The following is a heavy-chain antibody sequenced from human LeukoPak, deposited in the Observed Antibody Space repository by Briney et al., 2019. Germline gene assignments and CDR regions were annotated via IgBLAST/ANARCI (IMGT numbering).Heavy chain of an antibody. CDR1: GGTFSSYA. CDR2: MNPNSGNT. CDR3: ARTENYYYYGMDV. V-gene: IGHV1-8*02. Sequence: GASVKVSCKASGGTFSSYAISWVRQATGQGLEWMGWMNPNSGNTGYAQKFQGRVTMTRNTSISTAYMELSSLRSEDTAVYYCARTENYYYYGMDVWGQGTTVTVSS. J-gene: IGHJ6*02.